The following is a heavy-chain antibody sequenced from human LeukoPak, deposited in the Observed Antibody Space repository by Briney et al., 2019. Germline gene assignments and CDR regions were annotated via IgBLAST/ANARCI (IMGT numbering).Heavy chain of an antibody. CDR3: ATQKYSSGWSFDY. V-gene: IGHV1-2*02. D-gene: IGHD6-19*01. CDR2: INPNSGGT. CDR1: GYTFTGYY. Sequence: ASVKVSCKASGYTFTGYYMHWVRQAPGQGLEWMGWINPNSGGTNYAQKFQGRVTMTRDTSISTAYMELGRLRSDDTAVYYCATQKYSSGWSFDYWGQGTLVTVSS. J-gene: IGHJ4*02.